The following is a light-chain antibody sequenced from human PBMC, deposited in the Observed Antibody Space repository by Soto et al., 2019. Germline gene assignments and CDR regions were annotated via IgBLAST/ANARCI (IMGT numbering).Light chain of an antibody. CDR1: QSVNNN. CDR2: GAS. Sequence: EIILTQSPASLSVSPGERATLSCRASQSVNNNLAWYQQKPGQDPRLLIYGASTRATGIPGRFRGSGSGTEFTLTITSLQAEDVARYYCQQYYSTPFTFGPGTRLDIK. J-gene: IGKJ3*01. CDR3: QQYYSTPFT. V-gene: IGKV3-15*01.